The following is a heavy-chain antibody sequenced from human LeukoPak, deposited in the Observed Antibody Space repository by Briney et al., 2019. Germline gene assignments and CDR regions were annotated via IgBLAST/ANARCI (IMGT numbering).Heavy chain of an antibody. D-gene: IGHD3-10*01. V-gene: IGHV4-31*03. CDR1: GGSISSGGYY. CDR2: IYYSGST. J-gene: IGHJ3*02. Sequence: PSETLSLTCTVSGGSISSGGYYWSWIRQHPGKGLEWIGYIYYSGSTYYNPSLKSRVTISVDTSKNQFSLKLSSVTAADTAVYYCAGFWDEVGGALDIWGQGTMVTVSS. CDR3: AGFWDEVGGALDI.